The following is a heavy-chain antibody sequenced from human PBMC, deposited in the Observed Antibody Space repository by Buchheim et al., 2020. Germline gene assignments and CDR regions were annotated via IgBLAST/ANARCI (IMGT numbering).Heavy chain of an antibody. D-gene: IGHD4-11*01. Sequence: EVQLLESGGGSVQPGGSLRLSCAASGFSFSNYAMNWVRQAPGKGLEWVSVISGSGSTTYYADSVKGRFTISRDNSKNTLDLQMNSLRADDTAVYYCVKDQTTISNWFDSWGQGTL. CDR2: ISGSGSTT. CDR1: GFSFSNYA. V-gene: IGHV3-23*01. CDR3: VKDQTTISNWFDS. J-gene: IGHJ5*01.